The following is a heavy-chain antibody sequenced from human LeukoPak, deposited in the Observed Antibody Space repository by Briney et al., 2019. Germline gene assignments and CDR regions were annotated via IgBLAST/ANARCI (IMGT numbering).Heavy chain of an antibody. CDR2: IHYSGNT. V-gene: IGHV4-59*11. J-gene: IGHJ5*01. CDR1: TASISSHF. D-gene: IGHD2-2*02. CDR3: ARLRPLLDQLLYFAFDS. Sequence: PSETLSLTCSVSTASISSHFWTWVRQPPGKGLEWIGHIHYSGNTNYNPSLKSRVTLSLDTSKNQFSLELTSVTAADTAIFYCARLRPLLDQLLYFAFDSWGQGTLVTVSS.